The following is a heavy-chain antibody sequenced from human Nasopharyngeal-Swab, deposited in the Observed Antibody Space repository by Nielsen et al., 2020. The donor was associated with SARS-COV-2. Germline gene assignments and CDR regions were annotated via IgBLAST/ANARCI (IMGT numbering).Heavy chain of an antibody. V-gene: IGHV5-51*01. J-gene: IGHJ3*02. CDR3: ARQDYYDSSGYYYRNAFDI. D-gene: IGHD3-22*01. Sequence: GESLKISCKGSGYSFTSYWIGWVRQMPGKGPEWMGIIYPGDSDTRYSPSFQGQVTISADKSISTAYLQWSSLKASDTAMYYCARQDYYDSSGYYYRNAFDIWGQGTMVTVSS. CDR1: GYSFTSYW. CDR2: IYPGDSDT.